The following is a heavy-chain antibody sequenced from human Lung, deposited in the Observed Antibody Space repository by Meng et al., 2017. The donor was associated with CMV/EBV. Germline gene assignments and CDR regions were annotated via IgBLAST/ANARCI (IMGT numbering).Heavy chain of an antibody. V-gene: IGHV4-31*03. CDR3: ARTNYGDYNWFDP. CDR2: IYYSGST. CDR1: GRSISSLCFY. D-gene: IGHD4-17*01. J-gene: IGHJ5*02. Sequence: QVQLKESGPGVVKPSPTLSLNCTASGRSISSLCFYWSWSRQRPGKGLDWLGYIYYSGSTYYNPSLRSRVAISIDTYKNQFSLKLTSVTAADTAVYFCARTNYGDYNWFDPWGQGTLVTVSS.